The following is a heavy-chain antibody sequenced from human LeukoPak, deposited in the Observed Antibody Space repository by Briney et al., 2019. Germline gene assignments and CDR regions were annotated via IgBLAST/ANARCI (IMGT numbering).Heavy chain of an antibody. Sequence: GGSLRLSCAASGFTFSSYGMHWVRQAPGKGLEWVAVISYDGSNKYYADSVKGRFTISRDNSKNTLYLQMNSLRAEDTAVYYCAKERITMIVVVIYYFDYWGQGTLVTASS. J-gene: IGHJ4*02. CDR1: GFTFSSYG. CDR2: ISYDGSNK. V-gene: IGHV3-30*18. D-gene: IGHD3-22*01. CDR3: AKERITMIVVVIYYFDY.